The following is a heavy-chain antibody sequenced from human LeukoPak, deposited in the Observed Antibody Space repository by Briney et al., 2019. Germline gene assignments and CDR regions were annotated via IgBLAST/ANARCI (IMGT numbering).Heavy chain of an antibody. Sequence: SETLSLTCAIYGGSFSGYYWSWIRQPPGKGLEWIGEINHSGSTNYNPSLKSRVTISVDTSKNQFSLKLSSVTAADTAVYYCARVGEYCSGGSCYSPEVYYYMDVWGKGTTVTVSS. V-gene: IGHV4-34*01. D-gene: IGHD2-15*01. CDR2: INHSGST. CDR1: GGSFSGYY. J-gene: IGHJ6*03. CDR3: ARVGEYCSGGSCYSPEVYYYMDV.